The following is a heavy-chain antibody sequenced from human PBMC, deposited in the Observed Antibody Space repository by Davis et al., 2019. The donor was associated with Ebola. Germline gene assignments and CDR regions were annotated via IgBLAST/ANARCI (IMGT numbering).Heavy chain of an antibody. D-gene: IGHD2/OR15-2a*01. CDR3: ARLTLRSHAFDI. V-gene: IGHV4-31*03. Sequence: PSETLSLTCTVSGGSVSSGSYYWSWIRQPPGKGLEWIGYIYYSGSTYYNPSLKSRVTISVDTSKNQFSLKLSSVTAADTAVYYCARLTLRSHAFDIWGQGTMVTVSS. CDR2: IYYSGST. J-gene: IGHJ3*02. CDR1: GGSVSSGSYY.